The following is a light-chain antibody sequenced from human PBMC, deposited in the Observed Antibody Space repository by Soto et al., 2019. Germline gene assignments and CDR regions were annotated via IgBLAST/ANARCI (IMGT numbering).Light chain of an antibody. Sequence: DIQMTQSPSSLSASVRDTVTMTCRASQSIALCVNWYQQKPGKAPKLLIYVAFTLASGVPSRFSGSGSGTEFTLTIRSLQPEDFATYYCQQSFRSPITFGQGTRLENK. V-gene: IGKV1-39*01. CDR1: QSIALC. CDR2: VAF. J-gene: IGKJ5*01. CDR3: QQSFRSPIT.